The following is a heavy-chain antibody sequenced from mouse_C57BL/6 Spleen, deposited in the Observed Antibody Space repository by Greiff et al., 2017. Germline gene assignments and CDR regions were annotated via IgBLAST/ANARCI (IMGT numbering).Heavy chain of an antibody. CDR1: GYAFSSSW. J-gene: IGHJ2*01. D-gene: IGHD1-1*01. V-gene: IGHV1-82*01. CDR3: AREATVVATKGLDY. Sequence: QVQLQQSGPELVKPGASVKISCKASGYAFSSSWMNWVKQRPGKGLEWIGRIYPGGGDTNYNGKFKGKATLTADKSSSTAYMQLSSLTSEDSAVYFCAREATVVATKGLDYWGQGTTLTVSS. CDR2: IYPGGGDT.